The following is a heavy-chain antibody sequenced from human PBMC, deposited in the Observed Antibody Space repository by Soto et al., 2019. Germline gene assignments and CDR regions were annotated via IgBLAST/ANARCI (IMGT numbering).Heavy chain of an antibody. CDR1: GYTFTSYH. Sequence: QDQLVQCGAEVKQPGASVKVSCKASGYTFTSYHITGGRQAPGQGLEWMGWISAYNGNTNYAQKLQGRVTMTTDTSTSTAYMELRSLRSDDTAVYYCARDSPPPREWGQGTLVTVSS. CDR2: ISAYNGNT. D-gene: IGHD1-26*01. CDR3: ARDSPPPRE. V-gene: IGHV1-18*01. J-gene: IGHJ4*02.